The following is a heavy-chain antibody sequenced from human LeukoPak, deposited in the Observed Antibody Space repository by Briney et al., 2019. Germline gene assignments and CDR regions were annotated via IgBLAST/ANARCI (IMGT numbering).Heavy chain of an antibody. V-gene: IGHV4-39*07. CDR2: IYYSGST. CDR1: GGSISSSSYY. Sequence: SSETLSLTCTVSGGSISSSSYYWGWIRQPPGKGLEWIGSIYYSGSTYYNPSLKSRVTISVDTSKNQFSLKLSSVTAADTAVYYCARDPPYYDFWSGYAFDIWGQGTMVTVSS. CDR3: ARDPPYYDFWSGYAFDI. D-gene: IGHD3-3*01. J-gene: IGHJ3*02.